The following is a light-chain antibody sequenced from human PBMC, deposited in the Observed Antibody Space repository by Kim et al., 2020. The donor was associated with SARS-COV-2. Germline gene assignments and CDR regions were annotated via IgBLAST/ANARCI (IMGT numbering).Light chain of an antibody. CDR2: DVS. V-gene: IGLV2-14*01. J-gene: IGLJ3*02. Sequence: QSALTQPASVSGSPGQSITISCTGSSSDVGRYNYVSWYQQHPGKAPNLMIYDVSQRPSGISNRFSGSKSGNTASLTISGLQAEDEADYYCSSYTSSSAWVFGGGTQLTV. CDR1: SSDVGRYNY. CDR3: SSYTSSSAWV.